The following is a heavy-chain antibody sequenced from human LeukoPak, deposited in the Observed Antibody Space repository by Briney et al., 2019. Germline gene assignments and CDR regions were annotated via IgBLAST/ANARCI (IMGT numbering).Heavy chain of an antibody. J-gene: IGHJ4*02. CDR2: LSGSGGST. V-gene: IGHV3-23*01. CDR3: AKVRGMATVILRHFDY. Sequence: GRSLRLSCAASGFTFSGYAMSWVRQAPGKGLEWVSVLSGSGGSTYYADSVKGRFTISRDNSKNTLFLQMNSLRAEDTAIYYCAKVRGMATVILRHFDYWGQGTLVTVSS. D-gene: IGHD4-17*01. CDR1: GFTFSGYA.